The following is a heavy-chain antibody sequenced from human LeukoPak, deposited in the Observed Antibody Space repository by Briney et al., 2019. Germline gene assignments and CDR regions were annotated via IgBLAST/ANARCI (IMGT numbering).Heavy chain of an antibody. J-gene: IGHJ4*02. D-gene: IGHD3-10*01. CDR1: GFTFSSYG. CDR3: AKGTMVRGVIFDIDY. V-gene: IGHV3-30*02. Sequence: GGSLRLSCAASGFTFSSYGMHWVRQAPGKGLEWVAFIRYDGSNKYYADSVKGRFTISRDNSKNTLYLQMNRLRAEDTAVYYCAKGTMVRGVIFDIDYWGQGTLLTVSS. CDR2: IRYDGSNK.